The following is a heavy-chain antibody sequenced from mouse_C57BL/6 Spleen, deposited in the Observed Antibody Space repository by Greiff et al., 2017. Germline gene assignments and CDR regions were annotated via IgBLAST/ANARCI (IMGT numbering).Heavy chain of an antibody. J-gene: IGHJ4*01. CDR2: IYPSDSET. V-gene: IGHV1-61*01. CDR1: GYTFTSYW. D-gene: IGHD2-4*01. Sequence: QVQLQQPGAELVRPGSSVKLSCKASGYTFTSYWMDWVKQRPGQGLEWIGNIYPSDSETHYNQKFKDKATLTVDKSSSTAYMQLSSLTSEDSAVYYCARGAYYDYDVPLYAMDYWGQGTSVTVSS. CDR3: ARGAYYDYDVPLYAMDY.